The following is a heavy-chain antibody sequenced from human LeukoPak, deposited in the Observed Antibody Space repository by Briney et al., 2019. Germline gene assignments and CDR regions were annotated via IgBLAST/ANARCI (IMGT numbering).Heavy chain of an antibody. J-gene: IGHJ4*02. CDR3: AKGGIYDSSGDFDY. D-gene: IGHD3-22*01. Sequence: GGSLRLSCAASGFTFSSYSMNWVRQAPGKGLEWVSAISGSGGSTYYADSVKGRFTISRDNSKNTLYLQMNSLRAEDTAVYYCAKGGIYDSSGDFDYWGQGTLVTVSS. V-gene: IGHV3-23*01. CDR1: GFTFSSYS. CDR2: ISGSGGST.